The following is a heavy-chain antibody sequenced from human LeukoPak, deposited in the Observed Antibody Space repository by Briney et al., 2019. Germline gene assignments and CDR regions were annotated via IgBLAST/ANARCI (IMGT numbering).Heavy chain of an antibody. J-gene: IGHJ4*02. CDR2: ISSNGGST. Sequence: GGSLRLSCAASGFTFSRYAMHWVRQAPGKGLEYVSAISSNGGSTYYANSVKGRFTISRDNSKNTLYLQMGSLRAEDMAVYYCARPCCGGYSPFDYWGQGTLVTVSS. CDR1: GFTFSRYA. CDR3: ARPCCGGYSPFDY. V-gene: IGHV3-64*01. D-gene: IGHD1-26*01.